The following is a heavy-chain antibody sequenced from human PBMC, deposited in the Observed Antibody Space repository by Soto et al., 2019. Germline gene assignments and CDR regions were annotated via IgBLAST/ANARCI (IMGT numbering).Heavy chain of an antibody. Sequence: QVQLVESGGGVVQPGTSLKLSRAASGFTFSDYNMHWVRQAPGKGLEWEALISSDGSNKYYADSVKGRFTISRDNSKNMLYLQMNSLRADDTAVYYCAKDKGYTYGHAFDYWGQGTLVTVSS. CDR3: AKDKGYTYGHAFDY. D-gene: IGHD5-18*01. CDR1: GFTFSDYN. J-gene: IGHJ4*02. V-gene: IGHV3-30*18. CDR2: ISSDGSNK.